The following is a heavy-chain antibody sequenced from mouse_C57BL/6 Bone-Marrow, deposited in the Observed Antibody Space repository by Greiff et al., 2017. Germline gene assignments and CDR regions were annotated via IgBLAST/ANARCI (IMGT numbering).Heavy chain of an antibody. CDR2: YPGSGNTY. V-gene: IGHV1-83*01. D-gene: IGHD1-1*01. Sequence: VQLQQSGPELVKPGASVKMSCKASGYTFTDYYMHWVKQKPGKGLEWIGEIYPGSGNTYYNEKCKGKATLTADTSSSTAYMQLSSLTSEDSAVYFCAREVDYYYGSSYGYWGQGTTLTVSS. CDR1: YTFTDYYM. CDR3: REVDYYYGSSYGY. J-gene: IGHJ2*01.